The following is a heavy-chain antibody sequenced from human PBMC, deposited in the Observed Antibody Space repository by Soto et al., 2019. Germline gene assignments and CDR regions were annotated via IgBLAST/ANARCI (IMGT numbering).Heavy chain of an antibody. D-gene: IGHD6-13*01. Sequence: QITLKESGPTLVKPTQTLTLTCTFSGFSFTTSGVGVGWVRQPPGKALEWLALLYWDDDKRYSSSLKSRLTTXQXXSKNQVVLTMTNMDPVDTATYYCAHRPGEGNGRAASYGMDVWGQGTTVTVSS. CDR1: GFSFTTSGVG. V-gene: IGHV2-5*02. CDR3: AHRPGEGNGRAASYGMDV. J-gene: IGHJ6*02. CDR2: LYWDDDK.